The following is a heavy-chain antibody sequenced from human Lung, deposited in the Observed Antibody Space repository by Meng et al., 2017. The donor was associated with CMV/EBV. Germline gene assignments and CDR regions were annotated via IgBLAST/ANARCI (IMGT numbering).Heavy chain of an antibody. J-gene: IGHJ6*02. CDR3: AKVVRLGHCSSTSCPARSYYYYGMDV. CDR1: GFTFSSYG. D-gene: IGHD2-2*01. CDR2: IRYDGSNK. Sequence: SCAASGFTFSSYGMHWVRQAPGKGLEWVAFIRYDGSNKYYADSVKGRFTISRDNSKNTLYLQMNSLRAEDTAVYYWAKVVRLGHCSSTSCPARSYYYYGMDVWXQGTTVTVSS. V-gene: IGHV3-30*02.